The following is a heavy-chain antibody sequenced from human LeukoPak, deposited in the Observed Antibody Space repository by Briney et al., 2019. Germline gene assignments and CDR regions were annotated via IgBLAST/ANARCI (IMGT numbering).Heavy chain of an antibody. CDR3: ARDKFPGYCSSTSCYNWFDP. CDR1: GYTFTSYG. J-gene: IGHJ5*02. CDR2: ISAYNGNT. D-gene: IGHD2-2*01. V-gene: IGHV1-18*01. Sequence: ASVKVSCKASGYTFTSYGISWVRQAPGQVLEWMGWISAYNGNTNYAQKLQGRVTMTTDTSTSTAYMELRSLRSDDTAVYYCARDKFPGYCSSTSCYNWFDPWGQGTLVTVSS.